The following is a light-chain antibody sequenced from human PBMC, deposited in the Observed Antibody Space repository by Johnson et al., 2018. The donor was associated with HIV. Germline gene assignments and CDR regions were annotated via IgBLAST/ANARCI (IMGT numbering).Light chain of an antibody. V-gene: IGLV1-51*01. CDR2: DNN. J-gene: IGLJ1*01. CDR3: GTWDSRLRTGF. CDR1: SSNIGNKY. Sequence: QAVLTQPPSVSAAPGQKVTISCSGSSSNIGNKYVSWYQQLPGTAPKLLIYDNNKRPSGIADRFSGSKSGTSATLAITGLQPGAEADYYCGTWDSRLRTGFFGTGTKVTVL.